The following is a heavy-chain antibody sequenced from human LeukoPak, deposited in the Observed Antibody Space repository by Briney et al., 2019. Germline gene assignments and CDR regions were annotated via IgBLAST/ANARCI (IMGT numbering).Heavy chain of an antibody. V-gene: IGHV4-34*01. J-gene: IGHJ5*02. CDR3: ASGSGSYSHWFDP. D-gene: IGHD3-10*01. CDR2: INHISTT. Sequence: PSETLSLTCGVYNGSLSTYNWTWIRQPPGQGLEWIGQINHISTTKYNPSLESRVTLSVDTSKNQFSLRLTSVTAADTAVYYCASGSGSYSHWFDPWGQGILVTVSS. CDR1: NGSLSTYN.